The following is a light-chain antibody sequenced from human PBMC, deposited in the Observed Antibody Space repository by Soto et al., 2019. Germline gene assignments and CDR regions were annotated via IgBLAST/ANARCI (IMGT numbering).Light chain of an antibody. CDR2: GAS. Sequence: DIVLTQSPGTLSLSPGERATLSCRASQSVSSKYLAWYQQKPGKAPRVLIYGASIRATGIPERFSGGGSWTDFTFTITRLGPEVLAVCYCQQYGSSRFTGGPRTKEDSK. CDR1: QSVSSKY. CDR3: QQYGSSRFT. J-gene: IGKJ3*01. V-gene: IGKV3-20*01.